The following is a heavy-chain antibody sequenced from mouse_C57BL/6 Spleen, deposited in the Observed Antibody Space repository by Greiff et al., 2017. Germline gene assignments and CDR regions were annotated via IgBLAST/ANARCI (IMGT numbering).Heavy chain of an antibody. CDR2: IYPGDGDT. CDR3: ARRAFITTVVDAMDY. Sequence: QVQLQQSGPELVKPGASVKISCKASGYAFSSSWMNWVKQRPGKGLEWIGRIYPGDGDTNYNGKFKGKATLTADKSSSTAYMQLSSLTSEDSAVYFCARRAFITTVVDAMDYWGQGTSVTVSS. J-gene: IGHJ4*01. D-gene: IGHD1-1*01. CDR1: GYAFSSSW. V-gene: IGHV1-82*01.